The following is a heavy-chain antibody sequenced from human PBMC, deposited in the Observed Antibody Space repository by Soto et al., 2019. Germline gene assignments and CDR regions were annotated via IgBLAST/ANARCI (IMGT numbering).Heavy chain of an antibody. CDR3: ARVGASLAGFDY. V-gene: IGHV1-69*06. CDR1: GGTFSSYA. Sequence: QVQLVQSGAEVKKPGSSVKVSCKASGGTFSSYAISWVRQAPGKGLEWMGGIIPIFGTANYAQKFQGRVTMSADKSTRTAYIEQRRMRYEDTAVYYCARVGASLAGFDYWGQGTLDTVSS. J-gene: IGHJ4*02. CDR2: IIPIFGTA. D-gene: IGHD1-26*01.